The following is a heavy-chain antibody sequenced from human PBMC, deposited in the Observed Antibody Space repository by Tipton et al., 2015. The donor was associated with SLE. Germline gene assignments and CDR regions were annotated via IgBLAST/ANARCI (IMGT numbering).Heavy chain of an antibody. CDR3: ATLPHVVVTDAFDI. J-gene: IGHJ3*02. V-gene: IGHV4-34*01. D-gene: IGHD2-2*01. CDR1: GGSFSGYY. Sequence: GLVKPSETLSLNCAVYGGSFSGYYWTWIRQSPGKGLEWIGEINHSGSAKYNPSLKSRVTISVDTSKNQFSLKLTSVTAADTAVYYCATLPHVVVTDAFDIWGQGTMVTVSS. CDR2: INHSGSA.